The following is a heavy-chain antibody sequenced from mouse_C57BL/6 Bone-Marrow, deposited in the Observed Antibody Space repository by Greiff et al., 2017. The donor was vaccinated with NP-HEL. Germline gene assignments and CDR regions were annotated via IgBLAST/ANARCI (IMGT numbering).Heavy chain of an antibody. Sequence: QVQLQQPGAELVKPGASVKMSCKASGYTFTSYWITWVKQRPGQGLEWIGDIYPGSGSTNYNEKFKSKATLTVDTSSSTAYMQLSSLTSEDSAVYDCARGQLRLRTDYFDYWGQGTTLTVSS. V-gene: IGHV1-55*01. CDR1: GYTFTSYW. CDR2: IYPGSGST. CDR3: ARGQLRLRTDYFDY. J-gene: IGHJ2*01. D-gene: IGHD3-2*02.